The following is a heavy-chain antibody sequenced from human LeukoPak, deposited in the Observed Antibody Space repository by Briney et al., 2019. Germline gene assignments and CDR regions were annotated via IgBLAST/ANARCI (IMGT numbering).Heavy chain of an antibody. CDR3: ARGRRNSISLIRGARAYSWFDP. D-gene: IGHD3-10*01. CDR1: GGSISSGNYY. V-gene: IGHV4-61*02. CDR2: IYTSGTT. Sequence: SETMSLTCTVSGGSISSGNYYWSWIRQPAGKGLEWIGRIYTSGTTDYNPSLKSRVTISVDTSKNQFSLKLNSVTAADTAVYYCARGRRNSISLIRGARAYSWFDPWGQGTLVTVSS. J-gene: IGHJ5*02.